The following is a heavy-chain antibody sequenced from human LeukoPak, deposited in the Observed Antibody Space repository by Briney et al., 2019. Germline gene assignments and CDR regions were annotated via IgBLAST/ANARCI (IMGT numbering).Heavy chain of an antibody. CDR2: ISSSSSHI. D-gene: IGHD1-26*01. Sequence: GGSLRLSCAASGFTFSYYNMNWVRQALGEGVEWVSSISSSSSHIYYADSVKGRFTISRDNAKNSLYLQMSSLRVEDTAVFYCVRAWGGGSYSDAFDIWGQGTMVTVSS. J-gene: IGHJ3*02. V-gene: IGHV3-21*06. CDR1: GFTFSYYN. CDR3: VRAWGGGSYSDAFDI.